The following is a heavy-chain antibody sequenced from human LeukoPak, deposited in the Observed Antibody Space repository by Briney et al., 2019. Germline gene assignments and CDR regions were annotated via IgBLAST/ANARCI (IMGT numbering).Heavy chain of an antibody. D-gene: IGHD3-22*01. Sequence: SVKVSCKASGGTFSSYAISWVRQAPGQGLEWMGGIIPIFGTANYAQKFQGRVTITADESTSTAYMELSSLRSEDTAVYYCARDKREYYDSSGYYPAFDYWGQGTLVTVSS. J-gene: IGHJ4*02. CDR3: ARDKREYYDSSGYYPAFDY. V-gene: IGHV1-69*13. CDR2: IIPIFGTA. CDR1: GGTFSSYA.